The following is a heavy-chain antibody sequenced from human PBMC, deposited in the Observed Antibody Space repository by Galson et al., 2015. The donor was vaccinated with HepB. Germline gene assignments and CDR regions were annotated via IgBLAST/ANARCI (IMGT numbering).Heavy chain of an antibody. J-gene: IGHJ6*02. Sequence: SVKVSCKASGGTFSSYTISWVRQAPGQGLEWMGRIIPILGIANYAQKFQGRVTITADKSTSTAYMELSSLRSEDTAVYYCARDYYGSGGSYGMDVWGQGTTVTVSS. CDR2: IIPILGIA. CDR3: ARDYYGSGGSYGMDV. D-gene: IGHD3-10*01. CDR1: GGTFSSYT. V-gene: IGHV1-69*04.